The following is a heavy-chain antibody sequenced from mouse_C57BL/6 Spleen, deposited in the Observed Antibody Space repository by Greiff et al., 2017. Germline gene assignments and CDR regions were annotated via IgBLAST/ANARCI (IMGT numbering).Heavy chain of an antibody. J-gene: IGHJ4*01. Sequence: EVKVVESGGGLVKPGGSLNLSCAASGFPFSSYALSGVRQTPEKRLGWVATISDGGSYTYYPDNVTGRFTISRDNAKNNLYLQMSHLKYEDTAMNYCSRAGVYPMDYWGQGTSVTVSS. CDR2: ISDGGSYT. V-gene: IGHV5-4*03. CDR3: SRAGVYPMDY. CDR1: GFPFSSYA. D-gene: IGHD4-1*01.